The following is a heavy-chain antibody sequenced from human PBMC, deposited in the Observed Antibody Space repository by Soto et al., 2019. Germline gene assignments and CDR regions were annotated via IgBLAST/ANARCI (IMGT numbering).Heavy chain of an antibody. Sequence: GGSLRLSCAASGFTFKESAMNWVRQAPGKGLGWVASISDTGASTWYAESVRGRLSISRDNSKNTLYLQMNSLRGEDTAVYYCAKGRGSGWAWYFDNWGQGTLVTGSS. CDR3: AKGRGSGWAWYFDN. V-gene: IGHV3-23*01. CDR1: GFTFKESA. CDR2: ISDTGAST. D-gene: IGHD6-19*01. J-gene: IGHJ4*02.